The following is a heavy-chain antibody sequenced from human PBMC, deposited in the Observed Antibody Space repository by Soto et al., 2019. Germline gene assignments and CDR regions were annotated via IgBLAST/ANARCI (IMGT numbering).Heavy chain of an antibody. V-gene: IGHV3-23*01. CDR3: ARRGPGTYFDY. J-gene: IGHJ4*02. CDR1: GFTFSSYA. Sequence: EVQLLESGGGLVQPGGSLRLSCAASGFTFSSYAMNWVRQAPGKGLEWVSVISGSGGSTYYADSVKGRFTISRDNSKNPLYRQMNSLRAEDTAVYYCARRGPGTYFDYWGQGTLVTVSS. D-gene: IGHD6-13*01. CDR2: ISGSGGST.